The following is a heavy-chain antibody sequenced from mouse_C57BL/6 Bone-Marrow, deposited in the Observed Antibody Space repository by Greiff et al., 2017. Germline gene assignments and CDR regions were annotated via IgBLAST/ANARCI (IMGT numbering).Heavy chain of an antibody. D-gene: IGHD6-1*01. CDR1: GYTFTSYG. CDR2: IHPKSGST. CDR3: ARLALCY. Sequence: QVQLQQPGAELVKPGASVKLSCKASGYTFTSYGMHWVKQRPGQGLEWIGMIHPKSGSTNYNEKFKSKATLTVDKSSSTAYMQLSRLTSEDYAVYFCARLALCYWGQGTSLPVSS. V-gene: IGHV1-64*01. J-gene: IGHJ2*02.